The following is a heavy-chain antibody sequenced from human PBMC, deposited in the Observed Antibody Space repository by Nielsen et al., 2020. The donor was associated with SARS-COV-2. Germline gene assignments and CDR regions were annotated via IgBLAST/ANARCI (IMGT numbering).Heavy chain of an antibody. J-gene: IGHJ6*02. CDR2: FDPEDGET. V-gene: IGHV1-24*01. CDR3: ARDAPDLDIVLMVYAMGGSYYGMDV. Sequence: ASVKVSCKVSGYTLTELSMHWVRQAPGKGLEWMGGFDPEDGETIYAQKFQGRVTMTTDTSTSTAYMELRSLRSDDTAVYYCARDAPDLDIVLMVYAMGGSYYGMDVWGQGTTVTVSS. CDR1: GYTLTELS. D-gene: IGHD2-8*01.